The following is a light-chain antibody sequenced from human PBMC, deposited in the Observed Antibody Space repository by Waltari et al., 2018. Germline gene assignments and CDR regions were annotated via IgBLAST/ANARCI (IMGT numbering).Light chain of an antibody. CDR2: DVS. J-gene: IGLJ2*01. V-gene: IGLV2-11*01. CDR1: SSDVGGYNY. CDR3: CSYAGSYTVV. Sequence: QSALTQPRSVSGSPGQSVTISCTGTSSDVGGYNYVSWYQQHPGKAPKLIIYDVSKRPYGVPDRFSGSKSGNTASLTISGLQAEDEADYYCCSYAGSYTVVFGGGTKLTVL.